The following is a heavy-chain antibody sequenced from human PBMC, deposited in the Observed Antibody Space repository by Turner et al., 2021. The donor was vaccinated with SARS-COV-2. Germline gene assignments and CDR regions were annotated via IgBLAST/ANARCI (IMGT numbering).Heavy chain of an antibody. D-gene: IGHD5-12*01. CDR1: GGTSSSYA. CDR2: INPIFGTA. CDR3: ARAGGGGYDTFDY. Sequence: QVQLVQSGAEVKKPGSSVKVSCKASGGTSSSYAISWVRQAPGQGLEWVGGINPIFGTANYAQKFQGRVTITADESTSTAYMELSRLRSEDTAVYYCARAGGGGYDTFDYWGQGTLVTVSS. V-gene: IGHV1-69*01. J-gene: IGHJ4*02.